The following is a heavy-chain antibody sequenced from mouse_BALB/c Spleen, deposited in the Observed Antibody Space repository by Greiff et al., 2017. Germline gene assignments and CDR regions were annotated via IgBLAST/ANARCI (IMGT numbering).Heavy chain of an antibody. D-gene: IGHD1-3*01. J-gene: IGHJ2*01. CDR2: ISSGGSYT. CDR1: GFTFSSYG. CDR3: ARHNDDFDY. Sequence: DVKLVESGGDLVKPGGSLKLSCAASGFTFSSYGMSWVRQTPDKRLEWVATISSGGSYTYYPDSVKGRFTISRDNAKNTLYLQMSSLKSEDTAMYYCARHNDDFDYWGQGTTLTVSS. V-gene: IGHV5-6*02.